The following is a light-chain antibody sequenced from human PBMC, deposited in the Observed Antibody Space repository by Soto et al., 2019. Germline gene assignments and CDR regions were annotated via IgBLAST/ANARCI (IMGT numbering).Light chain of an antibody. CDR2: DAS. V-gene: IGKV3-11*01. CDR3: QQRSNWLT. CDR1: QSVSSY. J-gene: IGKJ4*01. Sequence: EIVLTQSPATLSLSPGERATLSCRASQSVSSYLAWYQQKPGQAPRLLIYDASNRATGIPARFSGSGSGTDFPLTISSLEPEAFAFYYCQQRSNWLTFGGGTKVEIK.